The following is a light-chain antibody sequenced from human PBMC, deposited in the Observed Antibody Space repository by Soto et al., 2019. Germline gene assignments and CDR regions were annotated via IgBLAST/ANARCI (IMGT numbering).Light chain of an antibody. CDR2: AAS. CDR3: QQSYSTPLT. CDR1: QSISTN. J-gene: IGKJ4*01. V-gene: IGKV1-39*01. Sequence: DLQMTQSPSSLSASVGDRVTITCRASQSISTNLNWYQQKPGKAPKILIYAASTLQSGVPSGFRGSGSGTDFTLTINSLQPEDFATYYCQQSYSTPLTFGGGTKVEIK.